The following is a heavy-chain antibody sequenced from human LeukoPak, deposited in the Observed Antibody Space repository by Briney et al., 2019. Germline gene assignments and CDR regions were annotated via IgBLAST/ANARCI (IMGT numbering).Heavy chain of an antibody. CDR2: ISYDGSNK. D-gene: IGHD4-17*01. CDR1: GFTFSSYA. CDR3: ARASPTTVTTIYGMDV. Sequence: PGGSLRLSCAASGFTFSSYAMHWVRQAPGKGLEWVAVISYDGSNKYYADSVKGRFTISRDNSKNTLYLQVNSLRAEDTAVYYCARASPTTVTTIYGMDVWGQGTTVTVSS. V-gene: IGHV3-30-3*01. J-gene: IGHJ6*02.